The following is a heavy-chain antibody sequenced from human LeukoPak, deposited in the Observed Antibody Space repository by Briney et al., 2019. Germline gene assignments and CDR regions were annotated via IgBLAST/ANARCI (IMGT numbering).Heavy chain of an antibody. CDR3: ARVRERDGYNYDY. J-gene: IGHJ4*02. CDR2: INPNSGGT. V-gene: IGHV1-2*02. CDR1: GYTFTGYY. Sequence: ASVKVSCKASGYTFTGYYMHWVRQAPGKGLEWMGWINPNSGGTNYAQKFQGRVTMTRDTSISTAYMELSRLRSDDTAVYYCARVRERDGYNYDYWGQGTLVTVSS. D-gene: IGHD5-24*01.